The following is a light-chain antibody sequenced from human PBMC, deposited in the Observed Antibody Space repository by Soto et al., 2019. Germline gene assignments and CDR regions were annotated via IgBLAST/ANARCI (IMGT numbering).Light chain of an antibody. J-gene: IGKJ4*01. Sequence: DLQMTQSPSSLSASVGDRVTITCQASQDISNYLNWYQQKPGKAHKLLIYDASNLETGVPSRFSRTGSGTDVTFTISSLQPEDIATYYCQQYDNLPLTFGGGTKVELK. V-gene: IGKV1-33*01. CDR2: DAS. CDR3: QQYDNLPLT. CDR1: QDISNY.